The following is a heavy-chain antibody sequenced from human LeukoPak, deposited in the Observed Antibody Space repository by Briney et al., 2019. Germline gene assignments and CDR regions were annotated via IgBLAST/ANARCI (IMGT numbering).Heavy chain of an antibody. CDR3: AAASYVDTAVDY. CDR2: IGWDGGSI. Sequence: GGSLRLSCAASGFTSDDYVMHWVRQVPGKGLEWISLIGWDGGSIDYADSVKGRFTISRDNTKSSLYLQMNSLRVEDTALCYCAAASYVDTAVDYWGQGTLVTVSS. D-gene: IGHD5-18*01. V-gene: IGHV3-43D*03. J-gene: IGHJ4*02. CDR1: GFTSDDYV.